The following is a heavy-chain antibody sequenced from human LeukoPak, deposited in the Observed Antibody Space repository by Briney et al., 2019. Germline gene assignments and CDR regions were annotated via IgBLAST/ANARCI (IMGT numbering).Heavy chain of an antibody. D-gene: IGHD1-1*01. CDR2: ICSGGNT. CDR3: ARDGPWKSDC. Sequence: NPSETLSLTCTVSGGSVSSSYYWGWIRQPPGKGLEWIGSICSGGNTCYNPSLESRVTISVDSSRSHFFLQLTSATAADTAVYFCARDGPWKSDCWGRGTLVTVSS. J-gene: IGHJ4*02. V-gene: IGHV4-39*02. CDR1: GGSVSSSYY.